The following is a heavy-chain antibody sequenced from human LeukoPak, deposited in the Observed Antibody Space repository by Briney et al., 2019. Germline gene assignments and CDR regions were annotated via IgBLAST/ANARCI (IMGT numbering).Heavy chain of an antibody. CDR1: GGSISSSSYY. CDR3: ARSPGGALNWFDP. CDR2: IYYSGST. D-gene: IGHD1-1*01. Sequence: SETLSLTCTVSGGSISSSSYYWGWIRQPPGKGLEWIGTIYYSGSTYYNASLKSRVTISVDTSKNQFSLKLSSVTAADTAVYYCARSPGGALNWFDPWGQGTLVTASS. J-gene: IGHJ5*02. V-gene: IGHV4-39*01.